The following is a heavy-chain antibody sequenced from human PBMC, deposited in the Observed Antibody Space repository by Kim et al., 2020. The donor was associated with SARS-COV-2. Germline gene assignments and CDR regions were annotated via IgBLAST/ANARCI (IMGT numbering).Heavy chain of an antibody. J-gene: IGHJ5*02. Sequence: SGPTLVNPTQTLTLTCTFSGFSLTNNRVAVGWTRQPPGKALEWLAIIYGDGDKHYSPSLQSRLTITKDISKNQVFLIMTNMDRVDTGTYFCAHRRQPWDGDWFDTWGQGTLVTVSS. D-gene: IGHD5-18*01. CDR2: IYGDGDK. V-gene: IGHV2-5*02. CDR1: GFSLTNNRVA. CDR3: AHRRQPWDGDWFDT.